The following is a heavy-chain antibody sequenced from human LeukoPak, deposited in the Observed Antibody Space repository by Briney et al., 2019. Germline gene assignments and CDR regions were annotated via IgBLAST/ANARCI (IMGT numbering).Heavy chain of an antibody. Sequence: GGSLRLSCAVSGFTFNSFGMHWVRQTPGKGLEWVAVISNDGRNQYYADSVKGRFTISRDNSKNTLYLQMDSLRAEDTAVYYFAKDHGGGIRDFDAFDIWGQGTMVTVSS. D-gene: IGHD4-23*01. CDR3: AKDHGGGIRDFDAFDI. CDR1: GFTFNSFG. J-gene: IGHJ3*02. CDR2: ISNDGRNQ. V-gene: IGHV3-30*18.